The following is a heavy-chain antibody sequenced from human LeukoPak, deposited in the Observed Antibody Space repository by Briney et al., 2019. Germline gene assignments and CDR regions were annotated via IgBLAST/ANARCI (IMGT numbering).Heavy chain of an antibody. CDR2: INHSGST. V-gene: IGHV4-34*01. CDR1: GGSLSGYF. J-gene: IGHJ4*02. CDR3: ARNFQYFDLPDY. Sequence: MSSETLSLTCAVNGGSLSGYFWRGIRQPPGKGLEWIVEINHSGSTYYNPSLKSRVTISVDTSKDQFSLKLISVTAADTAVYYCARNFQYFDLPDYWGQGTLVTVSS. D-gene: IGHD2/OR15-2a*01.